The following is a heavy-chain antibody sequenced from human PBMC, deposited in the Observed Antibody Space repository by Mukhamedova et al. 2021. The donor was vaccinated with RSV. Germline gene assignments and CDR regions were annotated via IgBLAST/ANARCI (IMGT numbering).Heavy chain of an antibody. V-gene: IGHV3-23*01. Sequence: AEYMGGQFTISRDNSKNTLYLQMNSLRAEDTAVYYCAKDIVVVPAALYYFDYWGQGTLVTVSS. J-gene: IGHJ4*02. D-gene: IGHD2-2*01. CDR3: AKDIVVVPAALYYFDY.